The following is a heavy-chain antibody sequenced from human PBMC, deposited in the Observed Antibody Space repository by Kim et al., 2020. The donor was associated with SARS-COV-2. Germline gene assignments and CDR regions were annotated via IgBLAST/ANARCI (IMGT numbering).Heavy chain of an antibody. CDR2: ISYDGSNK. J-gene: IGHJ6*02. D-gene: IGHD2-2*01. CDR3: ARVVPAAKYYYYGMDV. Sequence: GGSLRLSCAASGFTFSSYAMHWVRQAPGKGLEWVAVISYDGSNKYYADSVKGRFTISRDNSKNTLYLQMNSLRAEDTAVYYCARVVPAAKYYYYGMDVWGQGTTVTVSS. V-gene: IGHV3-30-3*01. CDR1: GFTFSSYA.